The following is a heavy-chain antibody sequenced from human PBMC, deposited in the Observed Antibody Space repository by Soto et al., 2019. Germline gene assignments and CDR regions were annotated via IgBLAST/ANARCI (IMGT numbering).Heavy chain of an antibody. CDR2: IYRGGEI. V-gene: IGHV3-66*01. CDR1: GFYVTNYY. CDR3: ARDRRDGDTL. J-gene: IGHJ4*02. D-gene: IGHD5-18*01. Sequence: EVQVVESGGGLVQPGGSLRLSCAASGFYVTNYYLSWFRQAPGKGLEWVSVIYRGGEIYYEDSVQGRFTTSRDISRNSLDLQLTSLSVDDTAVFYCARDRRDGDTLWGQGVVVTVSS.